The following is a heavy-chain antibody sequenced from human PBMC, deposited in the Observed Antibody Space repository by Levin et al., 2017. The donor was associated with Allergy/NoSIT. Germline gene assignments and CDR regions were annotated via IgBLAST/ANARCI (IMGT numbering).Heavy chain of an antibody. CDR2: IDPSDSYV. V-gene: IGHV5-10-1*01. Sequence: PGGSLRLSCRVSGYRFNTYWINWVRQVPGKGLEWMAKIDPSDSYVTSSPSFQGLNISVDKSINTVYMQWRSLQASDTAMYYCARQMFGSGKRSDYWGQGTLVTVSP. J-gene: IGHJ4*02. CDR3: ARQMFGSGKRSDY. D-gene: IGHD3-10*01. CDR1: GYRFNTYW.